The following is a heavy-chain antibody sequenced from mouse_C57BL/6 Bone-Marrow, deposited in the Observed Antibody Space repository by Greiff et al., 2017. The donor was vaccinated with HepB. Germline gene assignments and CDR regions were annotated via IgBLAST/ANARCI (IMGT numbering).Heavy chain of an antibody. J-gene: IGHJ1*03. Sequence: EVNLVESGGGLVQSGRSLRLSCATSGFTFSDFYMEWVRQAPGKGLEWIAASRNKANDYTTEYSASVKGRFIVSRDTSQSILYLQMNALRAEDTAIYYCRGYYYGSSYWYFDVWGTGTTVTVSS. D-gene: IGHD1-1*01. CDR1: GFTFSDFY. V-gene: IGHV7-1*01. CDR3: RGYYYGSSYWYFDV. CDR2: SRNKANDYTT.